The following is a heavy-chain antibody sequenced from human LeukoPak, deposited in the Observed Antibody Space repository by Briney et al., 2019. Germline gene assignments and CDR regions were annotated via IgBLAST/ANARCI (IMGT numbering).Heavy chain of an antibody. CDR3: ARDRVVTAVRNHFHY. Sequence: ASVTVSFKSSGYSFIDYYIHWVRQAPGQGLEWLGWINPNSGGSNSAQKFHGRVTMTRDTSLNTVYMQLSGLTSDDTALYYCARDRVVTAVRNHFHYWSQGTLVTVSS. J-gene: IGHJ4*02. CDR2: INPNSGGS. CDR1: GYSFIDYY. D-gene: IGHD2-21*02. V-gene: IGHV1-2*02.